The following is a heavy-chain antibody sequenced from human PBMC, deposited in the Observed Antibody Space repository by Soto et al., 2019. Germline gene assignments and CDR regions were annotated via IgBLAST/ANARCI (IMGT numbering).Heavy chain of an antibody. D-gene: IGHD4-17*01. CDR2: ISYDGSNK. Sequence: QVQLVESGGGVVQPGRSLRLSCAASGFTFSSYAMHWVRQAPGKGLEWVAVISYDGSNKYYADSVKGRFTISRDNSKNTLYLQMNSLRAEDTAVYYCARESPAYGDAPDYWGQGTLVTVSS. CDR1: GFTFSSYA. J-gene: IGHJ4*02. V-gene: IGHV3-30-3*01. CDR3: ARESPAYGDAPDY.